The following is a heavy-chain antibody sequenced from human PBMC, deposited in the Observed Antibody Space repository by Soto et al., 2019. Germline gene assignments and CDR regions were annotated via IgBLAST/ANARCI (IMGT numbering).Heavy chain of an antibody. J-gene: IGHJ4*02. CDR1: GFTFSSYD. Sequence: PGGSLRLSCAASGFTFSSYDMHWVRQATGKGLEWVSAIGTAGDTYYPGSVKGRFTISRDNSKNTLFLQMNSLRVEDTAIYHCAGGITGSGWSIWGQGTLVTVSS. CDR2: IGTAGDT. D-gene: IGHD3-10*01. CDR3: AGGITGSGWSI. V-gene: IGHV3-13*01.